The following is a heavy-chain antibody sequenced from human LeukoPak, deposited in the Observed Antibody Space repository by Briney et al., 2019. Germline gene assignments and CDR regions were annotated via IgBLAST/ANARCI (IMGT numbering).Heavy chain of an antibody. J-gene: IGHJ6*03. D-gene: IGHD4-23*01. CDR1: GYTFTSYD. CDR2: MNPNSGNT. Sequence: ASVKVSCKASGYTFTSYDINWVRQAAGQGLEWMGWMNPNSGNTGYAQKFQGRVTMTRNTSINTAYMELSSLRSEDTAVYYCARVGGTGPYYYYYYYMDVWGKGTTVTISS. V-gene: IGHV1-8*02. CDR3: ARVGGTGPYYYYYYYMDV.